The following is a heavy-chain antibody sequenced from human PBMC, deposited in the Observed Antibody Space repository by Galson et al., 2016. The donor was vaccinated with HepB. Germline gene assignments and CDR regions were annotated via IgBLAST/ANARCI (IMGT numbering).Heavy chain of an antibody. J-gene: IGHJ4*02. V-gene: IGHV3-15*01. CDR2: IKSKSDGGTR. D-gene: IGHD3-10*01. CDR1: GITFSNVW. Sequence: SLRLSCAASGITFSNVWMSWVRQAPGKGLEWVGRIKSKSDGGTRDYAAPVKGRITISRDDSKSTLYLQMNSLKIEDTGVYYCTTEGYSYGSGTAMDLPDHWGQGTLVTVSS. CDR3: TTEGYSYGSGTAMDLPDH.